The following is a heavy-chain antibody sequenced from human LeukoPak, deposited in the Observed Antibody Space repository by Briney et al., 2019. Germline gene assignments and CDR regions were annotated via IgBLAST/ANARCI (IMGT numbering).Heavy chain of an antibody. CDR2: INSDGSSA. Sequence: PGGSLRLSCAASGFTFSSFWMHWVRQAPGKGLVWVSRINSDGSSAGYADSVKGRFTISRDNAKNTLHLQMNSLRAEDTAVYYCASKLVVGATKSDYFDYWGQGTLVTVSS. V-gene: IGHV3-74*01. CDR3: ASKLVVGATKSDYFDY. CDR1: GFTFSSFW. J-gene: IGHJ4*02. D-gene: IGHD1-26*01.